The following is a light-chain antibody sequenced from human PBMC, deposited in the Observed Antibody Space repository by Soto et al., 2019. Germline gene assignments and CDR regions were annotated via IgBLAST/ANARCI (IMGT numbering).Light chain of an antibody. CDR3: QQTYSTPWT. CDR1: QSISSY. CDR2: PAS. J-gene: IGKJ1*01. V-gene: IGKV1-39*01. Sequence: DLQMTQSPSSLSASVGDRVTITCRASQSISSYLNWYQQKPGKAPKLLIYPASSLQSGVPSRFSGSRSGTDFTLTISSLQPEDFATYYCQQTYSTPWTFGQGTKVEIK.